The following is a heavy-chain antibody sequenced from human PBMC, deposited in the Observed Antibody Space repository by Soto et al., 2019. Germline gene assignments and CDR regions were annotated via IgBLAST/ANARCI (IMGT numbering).Heavy chain of an antibody. J-gene: IGHJ4*02. V-gene: IGHV4-31*03. Sequence: SETLSLTCTVSGGSISSGGYYWSWIRQHPGKGLEWIGYIYYSGNTYYNPSLKSRVTISVDTSKNQFSLKLSSVTAADTAVYYCARAISTWEFDYWGQGTLVTVSS. CDR2: IYYSGNT. D-gene: IGHD1-26*01. CDR3: ARAISTWEFDY. CDR1: GGSISSGGYY.